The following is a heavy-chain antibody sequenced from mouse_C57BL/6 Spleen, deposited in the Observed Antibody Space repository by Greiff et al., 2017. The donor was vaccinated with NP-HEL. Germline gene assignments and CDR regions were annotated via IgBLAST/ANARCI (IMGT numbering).Heavy chain of an antibody. CDR2: IWSGGST. CDR1: GFSLTSYG. D-gene: IGHD2-4*01. J-gene: IGHJ4*01. V-gene: IGHV2-2*01. Sequence: QVHVKQSGPGLVQPSQSLSITCTVSGFSLTSYGVHWVRQSPGKGLEWLGVIWSGGSTDYNAAFISRLSISKDNSKSQVFFKMNSLQADDTAIYYRASDYLYAMDYWGQGTSVTVSS. CDR3: ASDYLYAMDY.